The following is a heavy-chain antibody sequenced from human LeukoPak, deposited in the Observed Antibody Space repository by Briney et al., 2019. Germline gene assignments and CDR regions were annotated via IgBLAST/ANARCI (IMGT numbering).Heavy chain of an antibody. J-gene: IGHJ3*02. D-gene: IGHD3-10*01. V-gene: IGHV4-34*01. Sequence: PSETLSLTCAVYGGSFSGYYWSWIRQPPGKGLEWIGEINHSGSTNYNPSLKSRVTISVDTSKNQFSLKLSSVTAADTAVYYCARYASPSSGAIDIWGQGTMVTVSS. CDR2: INHSGST. CDR1: GGSFSGYY. CDR3: ARYASPSSGAIDI.